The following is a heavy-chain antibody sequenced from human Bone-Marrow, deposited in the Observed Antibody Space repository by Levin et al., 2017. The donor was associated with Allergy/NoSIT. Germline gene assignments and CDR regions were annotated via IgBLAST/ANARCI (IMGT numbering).Heavy chain of an antibody. V-gene: IGHV3-48*03. CDR3: ARRESFMDV. CDR2: ISSSGGTI. CDR1: GFTFRSSE. J-gene: IGHJ6*02. Sequence: LSLPCAASGFTFRSSEMNWVRQAPRKGLEWVSYISSSGGTIYYADSVKGRFSISRDNAKNSLYLQMNSLRAEDTAVYYCARRESFMDVWGQGTTVTVSS.